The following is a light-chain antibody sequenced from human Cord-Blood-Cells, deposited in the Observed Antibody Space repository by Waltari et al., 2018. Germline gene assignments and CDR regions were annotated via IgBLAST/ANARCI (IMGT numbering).Light chain of an antibody. Sequence: EIVLTQSPGTLSLSPGERATLSCRASQSVSSSYLAWYQQKPGQAPRLLIYGASSRATGIPDRFSGRGAGTDFTRTISRLEPEDFAVYYCQQYGSSPPTFGQGTKLEIK. J-gene: IGKJ2*01. CDR1: QSVSSSY. CDR2: GAS. CDR3: QQYGSSPPT. V-gene: IGKV3-20*01.